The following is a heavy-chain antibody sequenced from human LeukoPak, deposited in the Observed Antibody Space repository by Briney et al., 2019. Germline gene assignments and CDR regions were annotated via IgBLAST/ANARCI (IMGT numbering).Heavy chain of an antibody. V-gene: IGHV3-33*08. D-gene: IGHD2/OR15-2a*01. CDR2: IWYDGSDA. CDR1: GFTFRSNG. Sequence: PGRSPRLSCAASGFTFRSNGMHWVRQAPGRGLEWVTYIWYDGSDADYADPVKGRFTISRDNSKNTLYLQMNSLRAEDTAVYYCARYTTGHGFDVWGQGTLVTVSS. J-gene: IGHJ4*02. CDR3: ARYTTGHGFDV.